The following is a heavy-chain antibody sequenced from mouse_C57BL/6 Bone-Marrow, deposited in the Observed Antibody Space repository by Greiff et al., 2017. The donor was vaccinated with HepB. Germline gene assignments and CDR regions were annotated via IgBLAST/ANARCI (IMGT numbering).Heavy chain of an antibody. Sequence: VQLQQPGAELVKPGASVKMSCKASGYTFTSYWITWVKQRPGQGLEWIGDIYPGSGSTNYNEKFKSKATLTVDTSSSTAYMQLSSLTSEDSAVYYCAREGDYYYGSSYGCAMDYWGQGTSVTVSS. J-gene: IGHJ4*01. D-gene: IGHD1-1*01. CDR2: IYPGSGST. CDR1: GYTFTSYW. CDR3: AREGDYYYGSSYGCAMDY. V-gene: IGHV1-55*01.